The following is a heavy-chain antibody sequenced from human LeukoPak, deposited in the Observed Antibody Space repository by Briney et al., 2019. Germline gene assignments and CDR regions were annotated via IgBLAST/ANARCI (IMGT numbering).Heavy chain of an antibody. Sequence: GSLRLSCAASGFTFSNAWMSWVRQPPGKGLEWIGSIYYSGTTYYNPSLKSRVTISLDTSKNQFSLKQSSVTAADTAVYYCARKTVRDDAFDIWGQGTMVTVSS. D-gene: IGHD4-11*01. CDR3: ARKTVRDDAFDI. CDR1: GFTFSNAW. CDR2: IYYSGTT. V-gene: IGHV4-38-2*01. J-gene: IGHJ3*02.